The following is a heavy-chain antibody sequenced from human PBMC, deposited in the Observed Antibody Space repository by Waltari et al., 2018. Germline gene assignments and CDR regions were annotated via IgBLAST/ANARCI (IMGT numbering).Heavy chain of an antibody. V-gene: IGHV4-59*01. CDR3: ARADSSTAYFYYYMDV. J-gene: IGHJ6*03. Sequence: QVELQESGPGLVKASETLSLTCTVSGGSISTYYWSWIRQPPGKGLEYIGYVYYTGNTNYNPSLKNRVTISLDTSKNQFSLKVNSVTAADTAVYYCARADSSTAYFYYYMDVWGTGTTVTVSS. CDR1: GGSISTYY. CDR2: VYYTGNT. D-gene: IGHD6-13*01.